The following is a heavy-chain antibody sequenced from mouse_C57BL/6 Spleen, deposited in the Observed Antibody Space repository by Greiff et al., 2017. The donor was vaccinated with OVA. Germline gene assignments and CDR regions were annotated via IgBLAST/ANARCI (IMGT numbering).Heavy chain of an antibody. J-gene: IGHJ3*01. CDR3: ARRGAYYSNPFAY. CDR1: GYSFTGYY. Sequence: VQLQQSGPELVKPGASVKISCKASGYSFTGYYMNWVKQSPEKSLEWIGEINPSTGGTTYNQTFKAKATLTVDKSSSTAYMQRKSLTSEDSAVYYCARRGAYYSNPFAYWGQGTLVTVSA. V-gene: IGHV1-42*01. CDR2: INPSTGGT. D-gene: IGHD2-5*01.